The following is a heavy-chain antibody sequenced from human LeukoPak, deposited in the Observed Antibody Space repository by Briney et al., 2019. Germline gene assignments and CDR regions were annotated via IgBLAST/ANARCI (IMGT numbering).Heavy chain of an antibody. CDR3: AREDCSGGSCYKDY. J-gene: IGHJ4*02. D-gene: IGHD2-15*01. CDR2: INPNSGGT. Sequence: ASVKVSCKASGYTFTGYYMHWVRQAPGQGLEWMGWINPNSGGTNYAQKFQGRVTMTRDTSISTAYMELSRLRSDDTAVHYCAREDCSGGSCYKDYWGQGTLVTVSS. CDR1: GYTFTGYY. V-gene: IGHV1-2*02.